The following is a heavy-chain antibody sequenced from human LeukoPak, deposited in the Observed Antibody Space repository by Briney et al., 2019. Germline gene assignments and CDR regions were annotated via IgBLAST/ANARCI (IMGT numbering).Heavy chain of an antibody. V-gene: IGHV3-21*01. CDR2: ISSSSSYI. J-gene: IGHJ4*02. CDR1: GFTFSSYG. CDR3: ARDLLRAKIFGVIDY. Sequence: GGSLRLSCAASGFTFSSYGMHWVRQAPGKGLEWVSSISSSSSYIYYADSVKGRFTISRDNAKNSLYLQMNSLRAEDTAVYYCARDLLRAKIFGVIDYWGQGTLVTVSS. D-gene: IGHD3-3*01.